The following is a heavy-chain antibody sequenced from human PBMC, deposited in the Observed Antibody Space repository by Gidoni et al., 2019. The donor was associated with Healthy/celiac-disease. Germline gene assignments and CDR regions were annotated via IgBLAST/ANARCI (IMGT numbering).Heavy chain of an antibody. CDR2: ISYDGSNK. V-gene: IGHV3-30-3*01. CDR3: ARDLVGDYDHYYYYGMDV. CDR1: GFTFSRYA. Sequence: QVQLVESGGGVVQPGRYLRLSCAASGFTFSRYAMHWVRQAPGKGLEWVAVISYDGSNKYYADSVKGRFTISRDNSKNTLYLQMNSLRAEDTAVYYCARDLVGDYDHYYYYGMDVWGQGTTVTVSS. D-gene: IGHD4-17*01. J-gene: IGHJ6*02.